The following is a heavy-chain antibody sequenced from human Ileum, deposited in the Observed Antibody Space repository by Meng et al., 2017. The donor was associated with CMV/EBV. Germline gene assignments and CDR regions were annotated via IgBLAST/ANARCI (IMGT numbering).Heavy chain of an antibody. V-gene: IGHV3-30*04. CDR1: GFTLSGYT. Sequence: GGSLRLSGAASGFTLSGYTMHWVRQAPGKGLDWVAAISVDGSNEYYADSVKGRFTISRDDSKNMLFLQMNSLSADDTAVYFCARDLPTVVRYYGMDVWGQGTTVTVSS. D-gene: IGHD3-10*01. CDR3: ARDLPTVVRYYGMDV. J-gene: IGHJ6*02. CDR2: ISVDGSNE.